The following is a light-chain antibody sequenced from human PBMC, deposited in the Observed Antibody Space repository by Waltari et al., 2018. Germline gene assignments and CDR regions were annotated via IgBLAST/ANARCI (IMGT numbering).Light chain of an antibody. V-gene: IGKV3-15*01. J-gene: IGKJ4*01. CDR2: GAS. CDR1: QSVSSK. CDR3: QQYTTRPLT. Sequence: EIVMTQSPGTLSVSPGEGATLSCRASQSVSSKVAWYQQRPGQAPKLLIFGASTRATGIPASFSGSESVTEFTLTISSLQSEDSGVYFCQQYTTRPLTFGGGTKVEI.